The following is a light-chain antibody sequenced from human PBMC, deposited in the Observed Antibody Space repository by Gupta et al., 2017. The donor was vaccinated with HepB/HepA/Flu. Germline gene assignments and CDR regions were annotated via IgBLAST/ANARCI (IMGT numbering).Light chain of an antibody. CDR3: QQYDRTPIT. Sequence: DIVMTQSPDSLAVSLGERATINCKSSQSVLYSSNNKNYLGWYQQKAGQPPKLLIYWASTRKYGVPDRFSGSGSGTDFTLTISSLQAEDVALYYCQQYDRTPITFGQGTRLEIK. CDR1: QSVLYSSNNKNY. J-gene: IGKJ5*01. CDR2: WAS. V-gene: IGKV4-1*01.